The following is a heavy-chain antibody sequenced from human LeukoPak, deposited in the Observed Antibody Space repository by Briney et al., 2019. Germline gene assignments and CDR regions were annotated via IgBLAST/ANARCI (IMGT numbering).Heavy chain of an antibody. J-gene: IGHJ5*02. Sequence: GASVKVSCMASGYAFTSYDINWVRQATGQGGEWMGWMNANSGNTGYAQKFQGRVTMTRNTSISTAYMELSSLRSEDTAVYYCVGSSRTGEFDPWGQGTLVTVSS. V-gene: IGHV1-8*01. CDR2: MNANSGNT. D-gene: IGHD6-13*01. CDR1: GYAFTSYD. CDR3: VGSSRTGEFDP.